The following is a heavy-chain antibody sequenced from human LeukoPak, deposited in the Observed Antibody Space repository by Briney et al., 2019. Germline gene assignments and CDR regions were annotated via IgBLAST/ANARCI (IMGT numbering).Heavy chain of an antibody. Sequence: GGSLRLSCAASGFNFSTYAITWVRQAPGEGVGWVVGISGSGSRTQYADSVKGRFTISRDHSKNTLYLQMSSLRAEDMAIYYCAKEVGATSSYYTMDVWGQGTTVTVSS. CDR3: AKEVGATSSYYTMDV. V-gene: IGHV3-23*01. J-gene: IGHJ6*02. D-gene: IGHD1-26*01. CDR2: ISGSGSRT. CDR1: GFNFSTYA.